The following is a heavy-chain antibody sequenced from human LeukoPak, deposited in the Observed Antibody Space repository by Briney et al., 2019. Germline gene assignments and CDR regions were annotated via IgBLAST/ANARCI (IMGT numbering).Heavy chain of an antibody. CDR1: GFTFSSYA. J-gene: IGHJ3*02. CDR2: ISGSGGST. V-gene: IGHV3-23*01. D-gene: IGHD2-15*01. Sequence: GGSLRLSCAASGFTFSSYAMSWVRQAPGKGLEWVSAISGSGGSTYYADSVKGRFTISRDNSKNTLYLQMNSLRAEDTAVYYCAKDTGYCSGGSCGIDAFDIWGQGTMVTVSS. CDR3: AKDTGYCSGGSCGIDAFDI.